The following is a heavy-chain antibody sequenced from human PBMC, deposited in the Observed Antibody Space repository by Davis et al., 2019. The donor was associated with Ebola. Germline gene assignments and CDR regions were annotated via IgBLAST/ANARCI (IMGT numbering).Heavy chain of an antibody. CDR2: IYSGGST. CDR1: GFTVSSNY. V-gene: IGHV3-53*01. D-gene: IGHD2-21*02. CDR3: AKDLGVVVTAIPGY. Sequence: PGGSLRLSCSASGFTVSSNYMSWVRQAPGKGLEWVSVIYSGGSTYYADSVKGRFTISRDNSKNTLYLQMNSLRAEDTAVYYCAKDLGVVVTAIPGYWGQGTLVTVSS. J-gene: IGHJ4*02.